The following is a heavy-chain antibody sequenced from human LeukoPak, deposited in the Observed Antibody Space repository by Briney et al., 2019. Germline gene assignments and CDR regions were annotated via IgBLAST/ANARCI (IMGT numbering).Heavy chain of an antibody. V-gene: IGHV3-20*04. CDR1: GFTFDDYG. J-gene: IGHJ4*02. D-gene: IGHD2-2*01. Sequence: GGSLRLXCAASGFTFDDYGMRWVRQAPGKELEWVSGINWNGGSTGYADSVKGRFTISRDNAKNSLYLQMNSLRAEDTALYYCARVTCSSTSCYVDYWGQGTLVTVSS. CDR2: INWNGGST. CDR3: ARVTCSSTSCYVDY.